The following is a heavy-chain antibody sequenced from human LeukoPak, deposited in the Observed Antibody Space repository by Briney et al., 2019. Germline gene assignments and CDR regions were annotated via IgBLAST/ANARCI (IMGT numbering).Heavy chain of an antibody. CDR1: GFTFDDCA. D-gene: IGHD5-18*01. CDR2: ISGDGDNT. CDR3: AKEGSVDTSYYYGLDV. Sequence: GGSLRLSCAASGFTFDDCAMHWVRQVPGKGLGWVSLISGDGDNTYYADSVKGRFTISRDNSQNSLYLQMNSLTTGDTALYYCAKEGSVDTSYYYGLDVWGQGTTVSVSS. V-gene: IGHV3-43*02. J-gene: IGHJ6*02.